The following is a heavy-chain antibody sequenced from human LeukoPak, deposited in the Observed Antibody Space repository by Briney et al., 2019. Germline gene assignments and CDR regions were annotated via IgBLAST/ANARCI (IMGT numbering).Heavy chain of an antibody. CDR2: ISYDGSRS. D-gene: IGHD2-21*01. V-gene: IGHV3-30*18. CDR1: GFTFSING. J-gene: IGHJ4*02. Sequence: GGSLILSCAASGFTFSINGMNWARQAPGKGLEWLATISYDGSRSYYADSVEGRFSISRDNSNNTLYLQMNSLRAEDTAVYYCAKQGNVLVAGIDYWGQGTLVTVSS. CDR3: AKQGNVLVAGIDY.